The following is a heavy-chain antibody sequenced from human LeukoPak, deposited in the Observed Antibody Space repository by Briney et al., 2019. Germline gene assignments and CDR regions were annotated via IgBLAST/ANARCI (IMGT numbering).Heavy chain of an antibody. CDR3: ATILGYCSGGSCYHPDYFDY. Sequence: ASVKVSCKASGYTFTGYYMDWVRQAPGQGLEWMGWINPNSGGTNYAQKFQGRVTMTRDTSISTAYMELSRLRSDDTAVYYCATILGYCSGGSCYHPDYFDYWGQGTLVTVSS. D-gene: IGHD2-15*01. J-gene: IGHJ4*02. CDR2: INPNSGGT. V-gene: IGHV1-2*02. CDR1: GYTFTGYY.